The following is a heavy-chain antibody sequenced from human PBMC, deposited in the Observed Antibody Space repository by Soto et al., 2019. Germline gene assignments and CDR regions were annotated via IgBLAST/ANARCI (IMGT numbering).Heavy chain of an antibody. V-gene: IGHV4-59*01. CDR3: ARKSETGYFDY. Sequence: SETLSLTCTVSGGSISSYYWSWIRQPPGKGLEWIGYIYYSGSTNYNPSLKSRVTISVDTSKNQFSLKLSSVTAADTAVYYCARKSETGYFDYWGQGTLVTVSS. CDR2: IYYSGST. D-gene: IGHD7-27*01. CDR1: GGSISSYY. J-gene: IGHJ4*02.